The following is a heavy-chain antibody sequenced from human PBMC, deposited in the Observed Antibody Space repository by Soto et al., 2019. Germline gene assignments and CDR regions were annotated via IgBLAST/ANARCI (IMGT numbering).Heavy chain of an antibody. D-gene: IGHD6-6*01. Sequence: ASVKVSCKASGYTFTSYYVHWVRQAPGQGLEWMGIINPSGGSTSYAQKFQGRVTMTRDTSTSTVYMELSSLRSEDTAVYYCAREGPRGSSLAARPLYRFDYWGQGTLVTVSS. J-gene: IGHJ4*02. CDR1: GYTFTSYY. CDR3: AREGPRGSSLAARPLYRFDY. V-gene: IGHV1-46*01. CDR2: INPSGGST.